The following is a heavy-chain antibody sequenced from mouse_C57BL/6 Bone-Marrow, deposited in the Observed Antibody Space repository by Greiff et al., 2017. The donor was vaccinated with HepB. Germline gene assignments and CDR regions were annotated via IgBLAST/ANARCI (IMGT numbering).Heavy chain of an antibody. D-gene: IGHD1-1*01. V-gene: IGHV14-4*01. Sequence: EVKLMESGAELVRPGASVKLSCTASGFNIKDDYMHWVKQRPEQGLEWIGWIDPENGDTEYASKFQGKATITADTSSNTAYLQLSSLTSEDTAVYYCTTRLYYGSSGGVFDYWGQGTTLTVSS. CDR1: GFNIKDDY. CDR3: TTRLYYGSSGGVFDY. J-gene: IGHJ2*01. CDR2: IDPENGDT.